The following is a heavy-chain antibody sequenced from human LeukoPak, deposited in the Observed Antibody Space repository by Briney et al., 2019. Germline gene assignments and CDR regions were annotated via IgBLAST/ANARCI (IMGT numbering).Heavy chain of an antibody. CDR1: GFTFSSYA. D-gene: IGHD1-14*01. CDR3: AKYRTTTAPPRNFDY. J-gene: IGHJ4*02. CDR2: INSDSGDI. V-gene: IGHV3-23*01. Sequence: GGSLRLSCAASGFTFSSYAMSWVRQAPGKGLEWVSVINSDSGDIHYADSVKGRFTISRDNSKNTLYLQMNSLRADDTAVYYCAKYRTTTAPPRNFDYWGQGTLVTVSP.